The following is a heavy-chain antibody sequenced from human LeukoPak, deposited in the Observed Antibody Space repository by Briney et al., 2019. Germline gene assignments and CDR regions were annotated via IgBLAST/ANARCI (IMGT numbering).Heavy chain of an antibody. CDR1: GYTFTGYY. J-gene: IGHJ6*02. Sequence: GASVKVSFKASGYTFTGYYMHWVRQAPGQGLEWMGWINPNSGGTNYAQKFQGRVTMTRDTSISTAYMELSRLRSDDTAVYYCARGYYDFWSGYYTDARGMDVWGQGTTVTVSS. CDR2: INPNSGGT. D-gene: IGHD3-3*01. V-gene: IGHV1-2*02. CDR3: ARGYYDFWSGYYTDARGMDV.